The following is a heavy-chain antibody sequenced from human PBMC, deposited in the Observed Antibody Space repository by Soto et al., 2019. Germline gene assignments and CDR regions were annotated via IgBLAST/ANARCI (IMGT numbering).Heavy chain of an antibody. D-gene: IGHD3-22*01. CDR1: GLTFSSYA. V-gene: IGHV3-64*01. Sequence: EVQLVESGGGLVQPGGSLRLSCAASGLTFSSYAMHWVRQAPGKGLEYVSAISSYGGSTYYANSVKARFTISRDNSKNTLYLQMGSLRAEDMAVYYCARDPDSSGYYYFDYWGRGTLVTVSS. J-gene: IGHJ4*02. CDR2: ISSYGGST. CDR3: ARDPDSSGYYYFDY.